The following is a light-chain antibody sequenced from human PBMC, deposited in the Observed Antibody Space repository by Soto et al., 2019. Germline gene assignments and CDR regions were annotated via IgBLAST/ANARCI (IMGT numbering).Light chain of an antibody. J-gene: IGLJ1*01. CDR2: EVS. CDR1: ISDVGGYNY. Sequence: QRSLTQPASLSGSPGQSITISCTGTISDVGGYNYVSWYQQHPGKAPKLTIYEVSNRPSGVSNRFSGSKSGNTASLTISGLQAEDEADYYCSSYTSSSTTWVFGTGTKVNVL. CDR3: SSYTSSSTTWV. V-gene: IGLV2-14*01.